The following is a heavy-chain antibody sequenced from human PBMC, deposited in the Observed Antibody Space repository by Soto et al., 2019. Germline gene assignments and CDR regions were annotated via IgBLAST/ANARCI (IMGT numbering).Heavy chain of an antibody. CDR2: ISYDGSNK. Sequence: GSMRLSCAASGFTFSSFGMHWVRQAPGKGLEWVAVISYDGSNKYYADSVKGRFTISRDNSKNTLYLQMNSLRAEDTAVYYCAKQARITIFGVVIIEDNWFDPWGQGTLVTVSS. CDR1: GFTFSSFG. D-gene: IGHD3-3*01. V-gene: IGHV3-30*18. J-gene: IGHJ5*02. CDR3: AKQARITIFGVVIIEDNWFDP.